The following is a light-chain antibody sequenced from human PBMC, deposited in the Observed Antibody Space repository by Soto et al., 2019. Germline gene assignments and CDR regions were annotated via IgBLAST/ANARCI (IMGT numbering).Light chain of an antibody. CDR1: QSVSNN. CDR3: QQYGSSAWT. Sequence: IVLTQSPAIMSLSPGESASLSCRASQSVSNNLAWYQQKPGQAPRLLIYGASSRATGIPDRFSGSGSGTDFTLTISRLEPEDFAVYYCQQYGSSAWTFGQGTKVDIK. CDR2: GAS. J-gene: IGKJ1*01. V-gene: IGKV3-20*01.